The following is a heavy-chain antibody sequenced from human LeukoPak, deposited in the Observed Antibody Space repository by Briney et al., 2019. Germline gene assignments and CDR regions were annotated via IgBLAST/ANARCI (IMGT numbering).Heavy chain of an antibody. CDR3: ARDPYSGNYGAYYYYYMDV. CDR2: IRDDGSNK. V-gene: IGHV3-30*02. J-gene: IGHJ6*03. D-gene: IGHD5-12*01. Sequence: GGSLRLSCAASGFTFSSSGMHWVRQAPGKGLEWVAFIRDDGSNKYYADSVKGRFTISRDNAKTSLFLQMDSLGPEDTAVYFCARDPYSGNYGAYYYYYMDVWGKGTTVTISS. CDR1: GFTFSSSG.